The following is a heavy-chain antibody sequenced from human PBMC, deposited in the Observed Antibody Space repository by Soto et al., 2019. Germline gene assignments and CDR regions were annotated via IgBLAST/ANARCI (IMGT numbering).Heavy chain of an antibody. CDR3: ARTKYQLLWPFDY. CDR2: INPNSGGT. V-gene: IGHV1-2*04. Sequence: ASVKVSCKASGYTFTGYYMHWVRQAPGQGLEWMGWINPNSGGTNYAQKFQGWVTMTRDTSISTAYMELSRLRSDDTAVYYCARTKYQLLWPFDYWGQGTLVTVSS. CDR1: GYTFTGYY. D-gene: IGHD2-2*01. J-gene: IGHJ4*02.